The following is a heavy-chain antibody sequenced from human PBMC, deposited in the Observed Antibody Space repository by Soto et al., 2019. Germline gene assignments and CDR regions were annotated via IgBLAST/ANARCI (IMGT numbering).Heavy chain of an antibody. CDR2: IYYSGST. V-gene: IGHV4-59*08. CDR1: GGSIRSHY. D-gene: IGHD4-17*01. CDR3: ARRYGYYFDY. J-gene: IGHJ4*02. Sequence: SETLSLTCSVSGGSIRSHYWSWIRQPPGKGLEWIGFIYYSGSTNYNPSLESRVTMSVDTSKNQFSLKLSSVTAADTAVYYCARRYGYYFDYRGQRTLVPVSA.